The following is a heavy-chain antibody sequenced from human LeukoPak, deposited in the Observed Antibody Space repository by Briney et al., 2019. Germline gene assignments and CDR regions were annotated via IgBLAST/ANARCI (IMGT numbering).Heavy chain of an antibody. CDR3: ARNGRLRDYYDSSGQIP. D-gene: IGHD3-22*01. J-gene: IGHJ5*02. V-gene: IGHV1-18*01. Sequence: ASVKVSCKASGYTFTSYGISWVRQAPGQGLEWMGWTSAYNGNTNYAQKLQGRVTMTTDTSTSTAYMELRSLRSDDTAVYYCARNGRLRDYYDSSGQIPWGQGTLVTVSS. CDR1: GYTFTSYG. CDR2: TSAYNGNT.